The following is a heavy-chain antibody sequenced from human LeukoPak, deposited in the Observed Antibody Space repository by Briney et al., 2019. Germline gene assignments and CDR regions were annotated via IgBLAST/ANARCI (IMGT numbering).Heavy chain of an antibody. CDR3: ARCGGGNPRWFDC. D-gene: IGHD4-23*01. Sequence: PGGSLRLTSAASGFTFSTYGMGWGRQAPVQGLEWVSYITINSSYINYSDSVKGRFSITRDNAKNSMYLQMNSLRAQYTAAYYCARCGGGNPRWFDCWGQGTMVTVSS. V-gene: IGHV3-21*01. CDR2: ITINSSYI. J-gene: IGHJ5*01. CDR1: GFTFSTYG.